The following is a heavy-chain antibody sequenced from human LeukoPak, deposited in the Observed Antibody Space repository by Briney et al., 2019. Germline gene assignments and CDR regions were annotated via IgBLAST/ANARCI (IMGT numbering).Heavy chain of an antibody. J-gene: IGHJ2*01. V-gene: IGHV4-59*01. CDR3: AGDTDYGGIFDL. CDR1: GGSISSYY. Sequence: SETLSLTCTVSGGSISSYYWSWIRQPPGKGLEWIGYIYYSGSTNYNPSLKSRVTISVDTSKNQFSLKLSSVTAADTAVYYCAGDTDYGGIFDLWGRGTLVTVSS. D-gene: IGHD4-23*01. CDR2: IYYSGST.